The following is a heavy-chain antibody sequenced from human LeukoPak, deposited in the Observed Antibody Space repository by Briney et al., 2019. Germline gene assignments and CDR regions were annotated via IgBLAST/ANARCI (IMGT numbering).Heavy chain of an antibody. CDR2: IYYSGST. J-gene: IGHJ4*02. D-gene: IGHD3-10*01. V-gene: IGHV4-59*01. CDR1: LGANSRYY. Sequence: SGTLSLTRTVSLGANSRYYWRCIRQPPGRGVEWIGDIYYSGSTNYNPSLKSRVTISVDTSKNQSSLKLSSVTAADTAVYYCARDAGSGSLSQFDYWGQGTLVTVSS. CDR3: ARDAGSGSLSQFDY.